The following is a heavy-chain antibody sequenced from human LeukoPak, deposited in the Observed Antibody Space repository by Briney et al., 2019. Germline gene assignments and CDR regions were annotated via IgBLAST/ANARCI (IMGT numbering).Heavy chain of an antibody. CDR2: IYTSGNT. V-gene: IGHV4-61*02. Sequence: SETLSLTCTVSGGSISSGSYYWSWIRQPAGKGLEWIGRIYTSGNTNYNPSLKSRVTISVDTSKNQFSLKLSSVTAADTAVYYCARDRRTAMMMVGDWFDPWGQGTLVTVSS. CDR1: GGSISSGSYY. CDR3: ARDRRTAMMMVGDWFDP. D-gene: IGHD5-18*01. J-gene: IGHJ5*02.